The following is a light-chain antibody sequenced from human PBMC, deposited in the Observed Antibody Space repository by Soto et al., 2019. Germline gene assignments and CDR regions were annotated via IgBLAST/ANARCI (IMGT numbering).Light chain of an antibody. J-gene: IGLJ2*01. CDR3: TSFTDTGTVI. CDR2: DVS. V-gene: IGLV2-14*03. Sequence: QSVLTHPASVSVSPGQSFTMSFPGSSGDVGAYRSVSWYQQHPGKAPKLIIFDVSNRPSGVSDRFSGSKSGNTASLTISGLQAEDEADYYCTSFTDTGTVIFGGGTKVTV. CDR1: SGDVGAYRS.